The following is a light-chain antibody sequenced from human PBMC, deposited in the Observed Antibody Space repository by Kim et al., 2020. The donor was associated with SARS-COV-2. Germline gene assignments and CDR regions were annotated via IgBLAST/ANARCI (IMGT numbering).Light chain of an antibody. CDR2: DVT. V-gene: IGLV2-14*03. Sequence: ITISRPXTSMYIGGYNYVSWYQXHXGKAPKLLIYDVTKWPSGVSNRFSGSKSGNTASLTISGLQAEXEADYYCSSYTSSKTWVFGGGTQLTVL. CDR1: SMYIGGYNY. J-gene: IGLJ3*02. CDR3: SSYTSSKTWV.